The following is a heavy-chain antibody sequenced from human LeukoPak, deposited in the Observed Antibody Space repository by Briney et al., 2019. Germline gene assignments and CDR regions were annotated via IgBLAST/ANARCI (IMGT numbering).Heavy chain of an antibody. D-gene: IGHD4-17*01. CDR1: GFTFSSYA. V-gene: IGHV3-23*01. J-gene: IGHJ4*02. CDR2: ISGSGGST. CDR3: AKDDRGTVTTYCDY. Sequence: GGSLRLSCAASGFTFSSYAMSWVRQAPGKGLGWVSAISGSGGSTYDADSVKGRFTISRDNSKNTLFLQMNSLRAEDTAVYYCAKDDRGTVTTYCDYWGQGTLVTVSS.